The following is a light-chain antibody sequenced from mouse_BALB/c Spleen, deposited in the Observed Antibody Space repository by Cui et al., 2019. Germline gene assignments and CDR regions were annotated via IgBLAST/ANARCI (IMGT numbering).Light chain of an antibody. CDR1: QYVSTA. Sequence: DIVMTQFHKFMYKSVGDRVSITCKASQYVSTAVAWYQQKPGQSPKLLIYWAATRHAGVPDRFTGSGSGTDYTLTISSVQAEDLALYYCQQHYSTPYTFGGGTKLEIK. CDR3: QQHYSTPYT. J-gene: IGKJ2*01. V-gene: IGKV6-25*01. CDR2: WAA.